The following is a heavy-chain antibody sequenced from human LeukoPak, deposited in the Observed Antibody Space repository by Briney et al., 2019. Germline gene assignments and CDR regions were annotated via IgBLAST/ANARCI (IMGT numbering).Heavy chain of an antibody. CDR3: ARGRRKYSGYDFGY. CDR1: GYTFTSYD. J-gene: IGHJ4*02. V-gene: IGHV1-8*01. D-gene: IGHD5-12*01. CDR2: KNPNSGNT. Sequence: GASVKVSCKASGYTFTSYDINWVRQATGQGLEWMGWKNPNSGNTGYAQKFQGRVTMTRNTSISTAYMELSSLRSEDTAVYYCARGRRKYSGYDFGYWGQGTLVTVSS.